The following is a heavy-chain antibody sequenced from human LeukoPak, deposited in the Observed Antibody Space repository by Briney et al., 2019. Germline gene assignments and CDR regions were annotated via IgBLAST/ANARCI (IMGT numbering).Heavy chain of an antibody. J-gene: IGHJ6*04. CDR3: ARNDWRNRYYYYGMDV. CDR2: IYSGGST. CDR1: GFTFSSYA. Sequence: GGSLRLSCAASGFTFSSYAMHWVRQAPGKGLEWVSVIYSGGSTYYADSVKGRFTIFTDNSRNTLYLQMNSLRAEDTAVYYCARNDWRNRYYYYGMDVWGKGTTVTVSS. V-gene: IGHV3-53*01. D-gene: IGHD3-9*01.